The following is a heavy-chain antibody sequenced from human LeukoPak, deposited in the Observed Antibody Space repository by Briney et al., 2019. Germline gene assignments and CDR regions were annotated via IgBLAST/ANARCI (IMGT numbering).Heavy chain of an antibody. CDR3: ARGYCSSTSCYSNWFDP. D-gene: IGHD2-2*01. J-gene: IGHJ5*02. CDR2: IYHSGST. CDR1: GGSISSSNW. V-gene: IGHV4-4*02. Sequence: PSGILSLTCAVSGGSISSSNWWSWVRQPPGRGLEWIGEIYHSGSTNYNPSLKSRVTISVDKSKNQFSLKLSSVTAADTAVYYCARGYCSSTSCYSNWFDPWGQGTLVTVSS.